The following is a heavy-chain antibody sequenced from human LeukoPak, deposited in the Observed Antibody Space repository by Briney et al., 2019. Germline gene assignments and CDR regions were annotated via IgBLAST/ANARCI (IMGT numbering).Heavy chain of an antibody. CDR1: GFTVSNNY. D-gene: IGHD6-13*01. V-gene: IGHV4-4*02. Sequence: GSLRLSCAASGFTVSNNYMSWVRQPPGKGLEWIGEIYHSGSTNYNPSLKSRVTISVDKSKNQFSLKLSSVTAADTAVYYCARDSTIAAAGTVGAFDIWGQGTMVTVSS. CDR2: IYHSGST. CDR3: ARDSTIAAAGTVGAFDI. J-gene: IGHJ3*02.